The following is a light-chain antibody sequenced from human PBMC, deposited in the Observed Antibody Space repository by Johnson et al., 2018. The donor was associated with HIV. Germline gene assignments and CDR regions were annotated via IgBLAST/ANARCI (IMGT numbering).Light chain of an antibody. J-gene: IGLJ1*01. CDR2: ENN. V-gene: IGLV1-51*02. CDR3: GTWDSRLSSGRGV. Sequence: QSVLTQPPSVSAAPGQKVTISCSGSSSNIGNNYVSWYQQLPGTAPKLLIYENNKRPSGIPDRFSGSKSGTSATLGLTGLQTGDEADYYCGTWDSRLSSGRGVFGTGTKVTGL. CDR1: SSNIGNNY.